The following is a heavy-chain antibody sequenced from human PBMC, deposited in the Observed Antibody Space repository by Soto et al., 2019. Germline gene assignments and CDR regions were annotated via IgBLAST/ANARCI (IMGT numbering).Heavy chain of an antibody. CDR3: ALTKGDV. CDR1: GYIFTNHN. J-gene: IGHJ6*02. CDR2: ISAYDGNT. V-gene: IGHV1-18*01. D-gene: IGHD1-1*01. Sequence: QLQLVQSGAEVKKPGASVKVSCKTSGYIFTNHNITWVRQAPGQGLVWMGWISAYDGNTDNAQKVQGRVTMTTDTSTGTAYMELRSLTSDDTAIYYCALTKGDVWGQGTTVTLSS.